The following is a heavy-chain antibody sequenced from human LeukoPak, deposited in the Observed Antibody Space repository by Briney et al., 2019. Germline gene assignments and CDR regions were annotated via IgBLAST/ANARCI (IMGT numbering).Heavy chain of an antibody. J-gene: IGHJ4*02. Sequence: PGGSLRLSCAASGFTFSSYAIHWVRQAPGKGLEWVAFIRYDGSNKYYADSVKGRFTISRDNSKNTLYLQMNSLKTEDTAVYYCTTDIILERRGWGQGTLVTVSS. V-gene: IGHV3-30*02. CDR1: GFTFSSYA. D-gene: IGHD1-1*01. CDR3: TTDIILERRG. CDR2: IRYDGSNK.